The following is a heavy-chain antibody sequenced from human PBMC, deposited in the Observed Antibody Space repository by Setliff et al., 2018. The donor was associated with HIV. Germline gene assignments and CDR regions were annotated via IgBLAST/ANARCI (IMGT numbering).Heavy chain of an antibody. Sequence: ASVKVSCKASGYTFTTYPMHWVRQAPGQGLEWMGVINTSGGSAGYAGKFRGRVTVTRDTSTNTVYMDQRNLRSEDTAVYYCARNQGDSSGWYAGDFWGHGTLVTVSS. CDR1: GYTFTTYP. CDR3: ARNQGDSSGWYAGDF. J-gene: IGHJ4*01. V-gene: IGHV1-46*01. D-gene: IGHD6-19*01. CDR2: INTSGGSA.